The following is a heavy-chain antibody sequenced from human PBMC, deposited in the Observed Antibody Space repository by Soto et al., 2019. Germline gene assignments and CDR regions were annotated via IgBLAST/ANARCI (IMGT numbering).Heavy chain of an antibody. CDR2: IIPIFGTA. V-gene: IGHV1-69*12. CDR1: GGTFSSYA. CDR3: ARAGLXCGSGGSXTSDV. J-gene: IGHJ6*02. D-gene: IGHD2-15*01. Sequence: QVQLVQSGAEVKKPGSSVKVSCKASGGTFSSYAISWVRQAPGQGLEWMGGIIPIFGTANYAQKFQGRVTITADESTSTAYMELSSLRSEDTAVYYCARAGLXCGSGGSXTSDVWGQGTTVTVSS.